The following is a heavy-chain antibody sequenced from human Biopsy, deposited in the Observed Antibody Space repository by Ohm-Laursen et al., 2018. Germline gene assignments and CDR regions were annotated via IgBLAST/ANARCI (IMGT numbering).Heavy chain of an antibody. J-gene: IGHJ2*01. CDR2: VYYTGST. D-gene: IGHD3-22*01. Sequence: TLSLTCIVSGGSISRYYWSWIRQPPGKGLQWIGYVYYTGSTDYNPSLQSRVTISVDTSKNHFSLRLRSVTPTDTAIYYCARDRGYYSDRTVPGYFDLWGRGTLVTVSS. V-gene: IGHV4-59*01. CDR3: ARDRGYYSDRTVPGYFDL. CDR1: GGSISRYY.